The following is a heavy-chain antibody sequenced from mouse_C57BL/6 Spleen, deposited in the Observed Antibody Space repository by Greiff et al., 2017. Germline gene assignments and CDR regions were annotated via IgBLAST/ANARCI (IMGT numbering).Heavy chain of an antibody. V-gene: IGHV5-4*01. Sequence: EVKLVESGGGLVKPGGSLKLSCAASGFTFSSYAMSWVRQTPEKRLEWVATISDGGSYTYYPDNVKGRFTISRDNAKNNLYLHMSRLKSEDTAMYYCARDGDYYGYEGYAMDYWGQGTSVTVSS. CDR2: ISDGGSYT. D-gene: IGHD2-2*01. J-gene: IGHJ4*01. CDR1: GFTFSSYA. CDR3: ARDGDYYGYEGYAMDY.